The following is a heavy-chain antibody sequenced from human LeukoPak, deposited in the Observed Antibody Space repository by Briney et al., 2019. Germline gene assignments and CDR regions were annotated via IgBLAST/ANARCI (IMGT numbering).Heavy chain of an antibody. CDR1: GFTVSSNY. CDR3: ATSLNTSDYYLLDY. Sequence: GGSLRLSCAASGFTVSSNYMSWVRQAPGKGLEWVSVIYSGGSTSYADSVKGRFTISRDNSKDTLYLQMNSLRAEDTAVYYCATSLNTSDYYLLDYWGQGTLVTVSS. CDR2: IYSGGST. D-gene: IGHD3-22*01. J-gene: IGHJ4*02. V-gene: IGHV3-53*01.